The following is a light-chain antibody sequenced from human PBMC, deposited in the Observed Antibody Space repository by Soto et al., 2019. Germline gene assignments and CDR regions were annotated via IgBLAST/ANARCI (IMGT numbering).Light chain of an antibody. Sequence: QSALTQPRSVSGSPGQSVTISCTGTSSDVGAYNFVSWYQQHPGKAPKLIIYDVTKWPSGVPARFSGSKSGNTASLTISGLQAEDEADYYCCSYAGSDTHVFGTGTKLTVL. CDR1: SSDVGAYNF. V-gene: IGLV2-11*01. J-gene: IGLJ1*01. CDR3: CSYAGSDTHV. CDR2: DVT.